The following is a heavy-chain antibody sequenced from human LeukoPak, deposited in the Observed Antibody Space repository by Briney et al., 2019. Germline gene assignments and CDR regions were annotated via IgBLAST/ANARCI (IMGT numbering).Heavy chain of an antibody. CDR3: ARFGPYYYDSSGYQQMDV. D-gene: IGHD3-22*01. Sequence: PSETLSLTCTVSGGSISSDNYYWSWIRQPAGKGLEWIGRIYTSGSTKYNPSLKSRVTMSVDTSKNQFSLKLSSVTAADTAVYYCARFGPYYYDSSGYQQMDVWGKGTTVTVSS. CDR1: GGSISSDNYY. V-gene: IGHV4-61*02. CDR2: IYTSGST. J-gene: IGHJ6*04.